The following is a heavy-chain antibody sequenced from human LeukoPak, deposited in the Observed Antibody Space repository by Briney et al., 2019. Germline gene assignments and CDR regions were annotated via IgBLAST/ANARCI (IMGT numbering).Heavy chain of an antibody. J-gene: IGHJ4*02. V-gene: IGHV4-34*01. CDR2: INHSGST. CDR1: GGSFSGYY. CDR3: ARGRGSDY. Sequence: PSETLSLTCAVYGGSFSGYYWSWIRQPPGKGLEWIGEINHSGSTNYNPSLKSRVTISVDTSKNQFSLKPSSVTAADTAVYYCARGRGSDYWGQGTLVTVSS. D-gene: IGHD3-10*01.